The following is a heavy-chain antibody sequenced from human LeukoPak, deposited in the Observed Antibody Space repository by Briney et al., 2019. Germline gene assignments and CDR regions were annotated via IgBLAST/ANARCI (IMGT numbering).Heavy chain of an antibody. CDR2: ISGSGGST. J-gene: IGHJ4*02. CDR1: GFTFSSYA. Sequence: QPGGSLRLSCAASGFTFSSYAMSWVRQAPGKGLEWVSAISGSGGSTYYADSVKGRFTISRDNSKNTLYLQMNSLRAEDTAVYYCARDWMATVTTPGYWGQGTLVTVSS. V-gene: IGHV3-23*01. CDR3: ARDWMATVTTPGY. D-gene: IGHD4-17*01.